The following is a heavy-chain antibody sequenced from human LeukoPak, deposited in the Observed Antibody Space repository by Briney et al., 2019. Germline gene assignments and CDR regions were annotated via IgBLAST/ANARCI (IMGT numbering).Heavy chain of an antibody. CDR2: ISSSSSYI. Sequence: GGSLRLSCAASGFTFSSYAMHWVRQAPGKGLEWVSSISSSSSYIYYADSVKGRFTISRDNAKNSLYLQMNSLRAEDTAVYYCARASIRQSRGFDPWGQGTLVTVSS. V-gene: IGHV3-21*01. D-gene: IGHD2-2*02. J-gene: IGHJ5*02. CDR3: ARASIRQSRGFDP. CDR1: GFTFSSYA.